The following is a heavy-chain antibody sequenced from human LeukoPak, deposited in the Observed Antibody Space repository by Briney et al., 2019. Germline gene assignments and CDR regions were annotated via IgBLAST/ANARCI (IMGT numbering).Heavy chain of an antibody. J-gene: IGHJ3*02. D-gene: IGHD4-11*01. CDR2: ISSSSSYI. V-gene: IGHV3-21*01. CDR3: ARAQKYSYDAFDI. CDR1: GFTFSSYS. Sequence: PGGSLRLSCAASGFTFSSYSMNWVRQAPGKGLEWVSSISSSSSYIYYADSVKGRFTISRDNAKNSLYLQMNSLSAEDTAVYYCARAQKYSYDAFDIWGQGTMVTVSS.